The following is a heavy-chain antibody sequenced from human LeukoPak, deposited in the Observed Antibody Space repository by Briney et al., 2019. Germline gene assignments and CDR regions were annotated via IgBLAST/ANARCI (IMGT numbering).Heavy chain of an antibody. CDR2: ISWNSGSI. CDR1: GFTFDDYA. Sequence: QPGGSLRLSCAASGFTFDDYAMHWVRQAPGKGLEWVSGISWNSGSIGYADSVKGRFTISRDNAKNSLYLQMNSLRAEDTALYYCAKASLGLGNAFDIWGQGTMVTVSS. V-gene: IGHV3-9*01. J-gene: IGHJ3*02. D-gene: IGHD7-27*01. CDR3: AKASLGLGNAFDI.